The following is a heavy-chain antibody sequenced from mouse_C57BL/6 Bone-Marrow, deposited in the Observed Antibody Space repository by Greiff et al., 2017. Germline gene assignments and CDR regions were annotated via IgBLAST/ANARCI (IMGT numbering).Heavy chain of an antibody. CDR2: LWGVGST. CDR1: GFSLTSYG. CDR3: ASSLYGRRLAY. D-gene: IGHD1-1*01. V-gene: IGHV2-6*01. J-gene: IGHJ3*01. Sequence: VTLVESGPGLVAPSQSLSITCTVSGFSLTSYGVDWVRQSPGKGLEWLGVLWGVGSTNYNSALKSRLSISTDNSKSQVFLKMNSLQTDDTAMYYYASSLYGRRLAYWGPGTLVTVSA.